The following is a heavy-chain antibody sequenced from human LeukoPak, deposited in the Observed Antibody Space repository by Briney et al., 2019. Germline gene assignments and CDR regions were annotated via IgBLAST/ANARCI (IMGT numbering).Heavy chain of an antibody. J-gene: IGHJ4*02. D-gene: IGHD3-3*01. V-gene: IGHV1-2*02. CDR3: ARASQLRFLEWLFDY. Sequence: GASVKASCKASGYTFTGYYMHWVRQAPGQGLEWMGWINPNSGGTNYAQKFQGRVTMTRDTSISTAYMELSRLRSDDTAVYYCARASQLRFLEWLFDYWGQGTLVTVSS. CDR2: INPNSGGT. CDR1: GYTFTGYY.